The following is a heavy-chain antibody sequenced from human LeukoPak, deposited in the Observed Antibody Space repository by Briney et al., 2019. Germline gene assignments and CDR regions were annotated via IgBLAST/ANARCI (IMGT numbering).Heavy chain of an antibody. V-gene: IGHV4-39*01. CDR1: GGSISSSADS. D-gene: IGHD6-13*01. CDR3: ARQYGPGYSSTWYFDY. CDR2: IYYSGNT. J-gene: IGHJ4*02. Sequence: SETLSLTCTVSGGSISSSADSWGWIRQPPGKGLDWFGNIYYSGNTYYNPSLKSRVTISVDTSKNHFSLKLNSVTAADTAVYYCARQYGPGYSSTWYFDYWGLGTLVTVSS.